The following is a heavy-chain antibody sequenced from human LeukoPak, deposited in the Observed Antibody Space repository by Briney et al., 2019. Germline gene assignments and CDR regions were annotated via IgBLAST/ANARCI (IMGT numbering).Heavy chain of an antibody. Sequence: PGGSLRLSCAASGFTFSSYAMSWVRQAPGKGLEWVSAISGSGGSTYYADSVKGRFTISRDNSKNTLFLQMNNLRAEDTAVYYCARVDWEGSGSYYFDYWGQGTLVTVSS. J-gene: IGHJ4*02. CDR2: ISGSGGST. CDR1: GFTFSSYA. D-gene: IGHD1-26*01. CDR3: ARVDWEGSGSYYFDY. V-gene: IGHV3-23*01.